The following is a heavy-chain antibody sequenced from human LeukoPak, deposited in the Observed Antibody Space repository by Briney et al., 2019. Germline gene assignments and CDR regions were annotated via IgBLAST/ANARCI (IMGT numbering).Heavy chain of an antibody. CDR1: GFTFRTYA. CDR3: AKVGLNSSSWYGGLFDY. D-gene: IGHD6-13*01. J-gene: IGHJ4*02. CDR2: ISATGGTT. V-gene: IGHV3-23*01. Sequence: PGGSLRLSCAASGFTFRTYAMTWVRQTPGRGLEWVSGISATGGTTYYADSAKGRFTISRDNSKNTLYLQMNSLRAEDTAVYYCAKVGLNSSSWYGGLFDYWGQGTLVTVSS.